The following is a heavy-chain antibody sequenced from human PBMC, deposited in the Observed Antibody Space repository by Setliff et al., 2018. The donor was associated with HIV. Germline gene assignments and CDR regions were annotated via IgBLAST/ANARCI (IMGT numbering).Heavy chain of an antibody. CDR2: INAGNGNT. J-gene: IGHJ3*01. D-gene: IGHD3-16*01. CDR1: GGAFSSYA. Sequence: ASVKVSCKASGGAFSSYALSWVRQAPGQRLEWMGWINAGNGNTKYSQKFQGRVTITRDTSASTAYMELRSLRSDDTAVYYCARDDGGYNYAEAFNVWGQGTMVTVSS. V-gene: IGHV1-3*01. CDR3: ARDDGGYNYAEAFNV.